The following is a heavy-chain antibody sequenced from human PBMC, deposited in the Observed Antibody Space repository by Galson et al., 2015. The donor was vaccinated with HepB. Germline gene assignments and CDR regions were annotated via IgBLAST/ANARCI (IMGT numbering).Heavy chain of an antibody. Sequence: PALVKPTQTLTLTCTFSGFSLSTSGMCVSWIRQPPGKALEWLALIDWDDDKYYSTSLKTRLTISKDTSKNQVVLTMTNMDPVDTATYYCARTDYYGSGSNPSYYMDVWGKGTTVTVSS. D-gene: IGHD3-10*01. CDR2: IDWDDDK. J-gene: IGHJ6*03. V-gene: IGHV2-70*01. CDR3: ARTDYYGSGSNPSYYMDV. CDR1: GFSLSTSGMC.